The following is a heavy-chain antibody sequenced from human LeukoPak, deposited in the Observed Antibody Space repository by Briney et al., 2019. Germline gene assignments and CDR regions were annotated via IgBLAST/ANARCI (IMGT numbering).Heavy chain of an antibody. Sequence: GGSLRLSCAASGFTFSNHSMNWVRQAPGKGLEWVSSISSSSSYIYYADSVKGRFTISRDNAKNSLYLQMNSLRAEDTAVYYCARAGYTAKPNWFDPWGQGTLVTVSS. J-gene: IGHJ5*02. CDR1: GFTFSNHS. D-gene: IGHD5-18*01. CDR2: ISSSSSYI. V-gene: IGHV3-21*01. CDR3: ARAGYTAKPNWFDP.